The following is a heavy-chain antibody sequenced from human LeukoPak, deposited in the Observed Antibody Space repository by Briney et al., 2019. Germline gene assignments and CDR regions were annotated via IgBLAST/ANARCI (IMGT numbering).Heavy chain of an antibody. CDR1: GGSISSYY. V-gene: IGHV4-59*01. Sequence: SETLSLTCTVSGGSISSYYWSWIRQPPGKGLEWIGYIYYSGSTHYNPCLKSRVTISVDTSKDQFFLKLSSVTAADTAVYYCARDIQAYYWGQGTLVTVSS. CDR2: IYYSGST. D-gene: IGHD2-21*01. J-gene: IGHJ4*02. CDR3: ARDIQAYY.